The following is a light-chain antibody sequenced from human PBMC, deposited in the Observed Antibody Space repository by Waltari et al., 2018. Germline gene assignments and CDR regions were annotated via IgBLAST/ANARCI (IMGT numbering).Light chain of an antibody. V-gene: IGKV1-5*03. CDR3: QQYNSYPYT. CDR2: KAS. CDR1: RSISRA. Sequence: DVQMTQSPSTLSASVGDRVTITCRASRSISRALAWYQQKPGKAPKLLIYKASNLEGGVPLRFSGSGSGTEFTLTISSLQPDDFATYSCQQYNSYPYTFGQGTKLEIK. J-gene: IGKJ2*01.